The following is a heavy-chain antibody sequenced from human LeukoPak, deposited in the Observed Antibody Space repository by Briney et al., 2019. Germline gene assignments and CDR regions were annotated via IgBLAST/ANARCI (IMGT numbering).Heavy chain of an antibody. D-gene: IGHD2-2*01. CDR3: ARDQVVPAAIYMDV. Sequence: GGSLRLSCAASGFTFSSYEMNWVRQAPGKGLEWVSYISSSGSTRYYADSVKGRFTISRDNAKNSLYLQMNSLRAEDTAVYYCARDQVVPAAIYMDVWGEGTTVTISS. CDR1: GFTFSSYE. CDR2: ISSSGSTR. J-gene: IGHJ6*03. V-gene: IGHV3-48*03.